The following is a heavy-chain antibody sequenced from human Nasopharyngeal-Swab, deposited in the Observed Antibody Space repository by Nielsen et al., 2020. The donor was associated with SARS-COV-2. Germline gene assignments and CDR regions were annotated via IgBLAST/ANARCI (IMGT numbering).Heavy chain of an antibody. CDR3: ARDGLDYDFWSAYFMDV. CDR2: ISSSSSYI. CDR1: GFTFSYYG. Sequence: GESLKISCAASGFTFSYYGMSWVRQAPGKGLEWVSSISSSSSYIYYADSVKGRFTISRDNAKNSLFLQMNGLRAEDTAVYYCARDGLDYDFWSAYFMDVWGQGTTVTVSS. J-gene: IGHJ6*02. V-gene: IGHV3-21*01. D-gene: IGHD3-3*01.